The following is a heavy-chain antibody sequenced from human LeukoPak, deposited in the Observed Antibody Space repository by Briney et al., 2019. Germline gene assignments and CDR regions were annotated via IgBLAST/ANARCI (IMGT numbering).Heavy chain of an antibody. Sequence: SETLSLTCTVSGGSISSGGYYWSWIRQPPGKGLEWIGYIYHSGSTYYNPSLKSRVTMSVDRSKNQFSLKLSSVTAADTAVYYCARVFISYGAFDIWGQGTMVTVSS. J-gene: IGHJ3*02. D-gene: IGHD4-17*01. CDR3: ARVFISYGAFDI. CDR2: IYHSGST. CDR1: GGSISSGGYY. V-gene: IGHV4-30-2*01.